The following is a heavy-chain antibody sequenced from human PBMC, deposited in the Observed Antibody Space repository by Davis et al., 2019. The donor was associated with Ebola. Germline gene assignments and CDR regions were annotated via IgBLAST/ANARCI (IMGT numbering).Heavy chain of an antibody. CDR3: ASAGVVPYYYYGMDV. D-gene: IGHD2-15*01. CDR1: GYTFTYRY. V-gene: IGHV1-45*02. J-gene: IGHJ6*02. CDR2: ITPFNGNT. Sequence: AASVKVSCKASGYTFTYRYPHWVRQAPGQALEWMGWITPFNGNTNYAQKFQDRVTITRDRSMSTAYMELSSLRSEDTAMYYCASAGVVPYYYYGMDVWGQGTTVTVSS.